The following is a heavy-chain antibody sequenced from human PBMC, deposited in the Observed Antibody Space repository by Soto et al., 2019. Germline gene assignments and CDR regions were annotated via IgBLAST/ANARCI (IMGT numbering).Heavy chain of an antibody. D-gene: IGHD1-7*01. J-gene: IGHJ6*02. CDR1: GGSISSYY. CDR3: ARNVYNWNYKSLNWGGMDV. Sequence: SETLSLTCTVSGGSISSYYWSWIRQPPGKGLEWIGYIYYSGSTNYNPSLKSRVTISVDTSKNQFSLKLSSVTAADTAVYYCARNVYNWNYKSLNWGGMDVWGQGTTVTVSS. V-gene: IGHV4-59*01. CDR2: IYYSGST.